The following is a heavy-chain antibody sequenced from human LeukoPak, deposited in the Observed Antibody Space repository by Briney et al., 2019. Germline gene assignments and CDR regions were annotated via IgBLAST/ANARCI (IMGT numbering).Heavy chain of an antibody. CDR1: GGSISSYY. CDR3: ARDYSLYYDFWSGYRNTYNWFDP. D-gene: IGHD3-3*01. J-gene: IGHJ5*02. Sequence: SETLSLTCTVSGGSISSYYWSWIRQPPGKGLEWIGYIYYSGSTNYNPSLKSRVTMSVDTSKNQFSLKLSSVTAADTAVYYCARDYSLYYDFWSGYRNTYNWFDPWGQGTLVTVSS. CDR2: IYYSGST. V-gene: IGHV4-59*12.